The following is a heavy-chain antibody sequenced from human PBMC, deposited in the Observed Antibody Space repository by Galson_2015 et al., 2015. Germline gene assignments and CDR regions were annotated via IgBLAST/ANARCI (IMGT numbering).Heavy chain of an antibody. CDR3: AKDHFYDYIWGSYGDRVGFDY. Sequence: SLRLSCAASGFTFSSYAMSWVRQAPGKGLEWVSAISGSGGSTYYADSVKGRFTISRDNSKNTLYLQMNSLRAEDTAVYYCAKDHFYDYIWGSYGDRVGFDYWGQGTLVTVSS. V-gene: IGHV3-23*01. CDR1: GFTFSSYA. J-gene: IGHJ4*02. D-gene: IGHD3-16*01. CDR2: ISGSGGST.